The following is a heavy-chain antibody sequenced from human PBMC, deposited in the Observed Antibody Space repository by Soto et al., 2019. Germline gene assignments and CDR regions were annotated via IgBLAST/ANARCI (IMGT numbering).Heavy chain of an antibody. CDR3: ARAQGSSTSLEIYDYYYYGMEV. CDR2: IIPIPGTA. D-gene: IGHD2-2*01. J-gene: IGHJ6*02. V-gene: IGHV1-69*01. CDR1: GGTFGSYA. Sequence: QVQLVQSGAEVKKPGSSVKVSCKASGGTFGSYAISWVRQAPGQGLEWMGGIIPIPGTANYAQKFQGRVTIAADESTSTAYRELSSRRSEDTAVYDCARAQGSSTSLEIYDYYYYGMEVWGQGTTVTVSS.